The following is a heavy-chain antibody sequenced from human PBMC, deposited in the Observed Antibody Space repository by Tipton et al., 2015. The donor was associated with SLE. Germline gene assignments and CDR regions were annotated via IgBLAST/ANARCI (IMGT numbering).Heavy chain of an antibody. Sequence: VQLVQSGAEVKKPGESLKISCKGSGYSFTSYWIGWVRQMPGKGLEWMGIIYPGDSDTRYSPSFQGQVTISADKSISTAYLQWSSLKASDTAMYYCARLLPNELLWSPSWSLGAFDIWGQGTMVTVSS. J-gene: IGHJ3*02. CDR1: GYSFTSYW. CDR2: IYPGDSDT. V-gene: IGHV5-51*03. CDR3: ARLLPNELLWSPSWSLGAFDI. D-gene: IGHD3-10*01.